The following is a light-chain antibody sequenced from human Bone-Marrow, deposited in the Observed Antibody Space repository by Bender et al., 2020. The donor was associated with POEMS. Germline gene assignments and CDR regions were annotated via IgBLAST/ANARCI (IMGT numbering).Light chain of an antibody. CDR3: VAWDASLNGWV. V-gene: IGLV1-47*01. Sequence: QSVLTQPPSVSGTPGQRVTISCSGSSSNIASNSVYWYQQLPGMAPTLLIYRNNQRPPGILDRFSGSKSGTSASLAITGLQSDDEAIYFCVAWDASLNGWVFGGGTKLTVL. CDR1: SSNIASNS. J-gene: IGLJ3*02. CDR2: RNN.